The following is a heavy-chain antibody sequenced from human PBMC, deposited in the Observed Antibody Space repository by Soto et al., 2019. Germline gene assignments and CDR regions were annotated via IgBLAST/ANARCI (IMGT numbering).Heavy chain of an antibody. V-gene: IGHV3-21*01. Sequence: GGSLRLSCASSGFTFSSDSMNWVIKGPGKRLEWVSSISSSSTYIYYADSVKGRFTISRDNAKNSLYLQMTSLRAEDTAVYYCARTNERTYYGMDVWGQGTTVTGSS. CDR3: ARTNERTYYGMDV. J-gene: IGHJ6*02. D-gene: IGHD2-8*01. CDR2: ISSSSTYI. CDR1: GFTFSSDS.